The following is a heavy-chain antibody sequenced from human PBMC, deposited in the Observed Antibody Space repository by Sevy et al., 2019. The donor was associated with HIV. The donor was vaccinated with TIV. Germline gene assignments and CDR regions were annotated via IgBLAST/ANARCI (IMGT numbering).Heavy chain of an antibody. D-gene: IGHD4-17*01. Sequence: GGSLRLSCTASGFTFGEYSMSWFRQAPGKGLEWVSFIRSEVYGGTTEYAASVKVRFTISRDDSKSIAYLQMSSLKTEDNAVYYCTRGRRVYADYGVDYWGQGTLVTVSS. CDR2: IRSEVYGGTT. V-gene: IGHV3-49*03. CDR1: GFTFGEYS. J-gene: IGHJ4*02. CDR3: TRGRRVYADYGVDY.